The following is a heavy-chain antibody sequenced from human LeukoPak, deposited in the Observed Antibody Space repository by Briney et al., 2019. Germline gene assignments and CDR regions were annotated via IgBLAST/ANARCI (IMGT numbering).Heavy chain of an antibody. Sequence: GGSLRLSCEGSRYIFDSYVMTWVRQAPGKGLEWVSSINGGGDITYYAESVKGRFTVSRDNSKNTLFLQMNSLRAEDTAVFYCAKRYGDSTGWFFDFWGQGSLVTVSS. D-gene: IGHD6-13*01. CDR3: AKRYGDSTGWFFDF. CDR1: RYIFDSYV. J-gene: IGHJ4*02. CDR2: INGGGDIT. V-gene: IGHV3-23*01.